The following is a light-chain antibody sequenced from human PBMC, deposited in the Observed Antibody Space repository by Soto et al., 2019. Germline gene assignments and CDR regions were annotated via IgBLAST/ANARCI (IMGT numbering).Light chain of an antibody. J-gene: IGLJ2*01. CDR2: EVN. Sequence: QSALTQPPSASGSPGQSVTISCTGTSSDVGGYKYVSWYQQHPGKVPKLMIYEVNKRPSGVPDRFSGSKSGNTASLTVSGLQADDEADYYCSSYAGSNNVVFGGGTKLTVL. CDR3: SSYAGSNNVV. CDR1: SSDVGGYKY. V-gene: IGLV2-8*01.